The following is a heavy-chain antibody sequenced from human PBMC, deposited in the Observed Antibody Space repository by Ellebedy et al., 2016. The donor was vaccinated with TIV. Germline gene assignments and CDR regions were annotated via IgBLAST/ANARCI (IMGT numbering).Heavy chain of an antibody. CDR3: ARGTYNWNYIYFDY. CDR1: GFTFSSYA. J-gene: IGHJ4*02. V-gene: IGHV3-23*01. D-gene: IGHD1-7*01. Sequence: GESLKISXAASGFTFSSYAMNWVRQAPGKGLEWISIIGGTSGRTYYADSVKGRFTISRDNSKNTLYLQMISLRAEDTAVYYCARGTYNWNYIYFDYWGQGSLVTASS. CDR2: IGGTSGRT.